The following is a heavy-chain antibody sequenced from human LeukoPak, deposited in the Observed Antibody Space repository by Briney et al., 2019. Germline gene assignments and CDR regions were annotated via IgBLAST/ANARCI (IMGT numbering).Heavy chain of an antibody. J-gene: IGHJ4*02. Sequence: SETLSLTCTVSGGSISSSSYYWGWLRQPPGKGLEWIVSIYYSGSTYYNPSLKSRVTISVDTSKNQFSLKLSSVTAADTAVYYCARLTGAIFLEWGPPPNYFDYWGQGTLVTVSS. V-gene: IGHV4-39*07. CDR2: IYYSGST. CDR1: GGSISSSSYY. D-gene: IGHD3-3*01. CDR3: ARLTGAIFLEWGPPPNYFDY.